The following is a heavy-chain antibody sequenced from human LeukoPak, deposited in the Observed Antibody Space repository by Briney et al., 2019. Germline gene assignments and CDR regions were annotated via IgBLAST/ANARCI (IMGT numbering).Heavy chain of an antibody. CDR2: INPNSGVT. J-gene: IGHJ4*02. CDR3: ASRDGPQGAFDY. Sequence: ASVKVSCKASGYTFTGYHIHWVRPAPGQGLEWMGWINPNSGVTNYAQKFEGRVTMTRDTSISTAYMELSRLTSDDTAVYYCASRDGPQGAFDYWGQGTLVIVSS. CDR1: GYTFTGYH. V-gene: IGHV1-2*02. D-gene: IGHD5-24*01.